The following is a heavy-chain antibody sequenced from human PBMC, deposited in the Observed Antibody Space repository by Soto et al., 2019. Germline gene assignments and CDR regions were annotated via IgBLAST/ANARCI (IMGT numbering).Heavy chain of an antibody. CDR2: ISGTGGST. Sequence: AQLLESGGGLVQPGGSLRLSCAASGFTFSSYAMSWVRQAPGKGLEWVSGISGTGGSTYYADSVKGRFTISRDNSKNTLYLQMSSLRAGDTALYYCAKDRSIFNSDGGGFDSWGQGTRVNVSS. J-gene: IGHJ4*02. CDR1: GFTFSSYA. CDR3: AKDRSIFNSDGGGFDS. V-gene: IGHV3-23*01. D-gene: IGHD6-6*01.